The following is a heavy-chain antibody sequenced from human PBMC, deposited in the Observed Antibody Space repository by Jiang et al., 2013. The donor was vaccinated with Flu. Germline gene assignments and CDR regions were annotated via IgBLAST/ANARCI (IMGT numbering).Heavy chain of an antibody. J-gene: IGHJ4*02. CDR2: IKTQGDGGP. D-gene: IGHD4-11*01. CDR1: GFRFNNVW. Sequence: VQLVESGGGLVKPGGSLRLSCAASGFRFNNVWMNWVRQAPGKGLEWVGRIKTQGDGGPNGRFTISRDDSKNTVYLQMDGLQTEDSGIYYCTTRRVTTNDHWGQGTRVTVSS. V-gene: IGHV3-15*07. CDR3: TTRRVTTNDH.